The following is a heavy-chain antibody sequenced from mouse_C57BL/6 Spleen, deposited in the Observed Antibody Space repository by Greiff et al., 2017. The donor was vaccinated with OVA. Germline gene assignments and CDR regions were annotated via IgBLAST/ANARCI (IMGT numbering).Heavy chain of an antibody. CDR2: INYDGSST. CDR3: ARDHGHYFDY. J-gene: IGHJ2*01. D-gene: IGHD3-1*01. Sequence: EVKLMESEGGLVQPGSSMKLSCTASGFTFSDYYMAWVRQVPEKGLEWVANINYDGSSTYYLDSLKSRFIISRDNAKNILYLQMSSLKSEDTATYYCARDHGHYFDYWGQGTTLTVSS. CDR1: GFTFSDYY. V-gene: IGHV5-16*01.